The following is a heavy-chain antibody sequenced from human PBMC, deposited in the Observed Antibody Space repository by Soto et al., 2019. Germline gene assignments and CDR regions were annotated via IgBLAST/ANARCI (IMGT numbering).Heavy chain of an antibody. V-gene: IGHV4-34*01. CDR3: ARGQEGIVATH. D-gene: IGHD5-12*01. J-gene: IGHJ4*02. CDR1: GGFLTGYY. Sequence: QVQLQQWGAGLLKPSETLSLTCTVNGGFLTGYYWSWIRQPPGKGLEWIGEVKEGGSTNYSPSLRGRVSISADTSKNHFSLRLNSVTAADTAVYFCARGQEGIVATHWDQGALVTVSS. CDR2: VKEGGST.